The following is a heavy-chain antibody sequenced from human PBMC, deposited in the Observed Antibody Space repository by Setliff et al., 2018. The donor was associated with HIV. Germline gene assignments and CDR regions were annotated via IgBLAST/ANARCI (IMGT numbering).Heavy chain of an antibody. CDR3: ASSWSRVPYYGMDV. V-gene: IGHV1-8*01. CDR1: GSTFSTYD. J-gene: IGHJ6*02. Sequence: ASVKVSCKASGSTFSTYDINWVRQAPGQGPEWTGWMNPNSGNTGYAPKLQGRVTMTRNTSISTAYMELSSLRSDDTAVYYCASSWSRVPYYGMDVWGQGTTVTVSS. D-gene: IGHD6-13*01. CDR2: MNPNSGNT.